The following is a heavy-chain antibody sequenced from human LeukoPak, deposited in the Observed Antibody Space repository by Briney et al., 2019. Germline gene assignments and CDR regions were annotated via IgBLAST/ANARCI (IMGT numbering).Heavy chain of an antibody. CDR1: GGSISGSYY. Sequence: PSETLSLTCTVSGGSISGSYYWAWIRQPPGKELEWIGRIYVSGTTYYNPSLKSRVTISVDTSKNYFSLKLSSATAADTAVYYCARQRGYCSGGTCYRTPHFDYWGQGTLVTVSS. V-gene: IGHV4-39*01. CDR3: ARQRGYCSGGTCYRTPHFDY. J-gene: IGHJ4*02. D-gene: IGHD2-15*01. CDR2: IYVSGTT.